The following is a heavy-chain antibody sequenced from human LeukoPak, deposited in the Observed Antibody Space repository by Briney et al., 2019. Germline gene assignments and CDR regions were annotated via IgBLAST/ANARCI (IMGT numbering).Heavy chain of an antibody. V-gene: IGHV3-7*01. D-gene: IGHD3-9*01. J-gene: IGHJ6*02. Sequence: GGSLRLSCAASGFTFSESWMTWVRQVPGLGLEWVAHINHEGGGIQYVDSVKGRFTISRDNAKGSVYLQMNSLRAEDTAIYHCATYIDWVAGDVWGQGTTVIVSS. CDR3: ATYIDWVAGDV. CDR1: GFTFSESW. CDR2: INHEGGGI.